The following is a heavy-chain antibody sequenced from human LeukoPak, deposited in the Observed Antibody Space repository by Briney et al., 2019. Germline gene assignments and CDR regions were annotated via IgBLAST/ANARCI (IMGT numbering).Heavy chain of an antibody. CDR1: GGSISSGSYY. Sequence: KPSQTLSLTCTVSGGSISSGSYYWSWIRQPAGKGLEWIGRIYTSGSTNYNPSLKSRVTISVDTSKNQFSLKLSSVTAADTAVYYCAMTRYSSSSAFDPWGQGTLVTVSS. CDR3: AMTRYSSSSAFDP. V-gene: IGHV4-61*02. D-gene: IGHD6-6*01. CDR2: IYTSGST. J-gene: IGHJ5*02.